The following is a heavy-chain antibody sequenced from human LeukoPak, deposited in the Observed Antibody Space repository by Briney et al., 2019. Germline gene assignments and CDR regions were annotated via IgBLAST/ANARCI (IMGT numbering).Heavy chain of an antibody. CDR3: TTDLKGRDGYNYYYYYYMDV. CDR1: GFTFSNAW. D-gene: IGHD5-24*01. V-gene: IGHV3-15*01. Sequence: GGSLRLSCAASGFTFSNAWMSWVRQAPGKGLEWVGRIKSKTDGGTTDYAAPVKGRFTISRDDSKNTLYLQMNSLKTEDTAVYYCTTDLKGRDGYNYYYYYYMDVWGKGTTVTVSS. J-gene: IGHJ6*03. CDR2: IKSKTDGGTT.